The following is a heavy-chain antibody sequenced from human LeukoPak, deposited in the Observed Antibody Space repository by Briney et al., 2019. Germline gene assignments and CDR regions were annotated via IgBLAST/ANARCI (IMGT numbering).Heavy chain of an antibody. CDR2: INPSGGST. Sequence: GASVKVSCKASGYTFTSYYMHWVRQAPGQGLEWMGIINPSGGSTSYAQKFQGRVTMTRDTSTSTVYMGLSSLRSEDTAVYYCASIVVVAATQDAFDYWGQGTLVTVSS. CDR1: GYTFTSYY. CDR3: ASIVVVAATQDAFDY. D-gene: IGHD2-15*01. J-gene: IGHJ4*02. V-gene: IGHV1-46*01.